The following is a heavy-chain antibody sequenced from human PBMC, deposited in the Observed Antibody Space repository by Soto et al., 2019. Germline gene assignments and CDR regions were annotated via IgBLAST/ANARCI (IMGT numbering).Heavy chain of an antibody. J-gene: IGHJ6*02. D-gene: IGHD6-6*01. V-gene: IGHV1-69*06. CDR1: GGTFSSYA. CDR3: ARDHQRGSSSRVYYYGMDV. CDR2: IIPIFGTA. Sequence: QVQLVQSGAEVKKPGSSVKVSCKASGGTFSSYAISWVRQAPGQGLEWMGGIIPIFGTANYAQKFQGRVTMTADKSTSTAYMELSSLRSEDTAVYYCARDHQRGSSSRVYYYGMDVWGQGTTVTVSS.